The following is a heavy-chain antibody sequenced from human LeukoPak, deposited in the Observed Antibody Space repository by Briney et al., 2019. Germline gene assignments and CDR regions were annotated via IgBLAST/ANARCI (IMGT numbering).Heavy chain of an antibody. CDR3: ARSLNIVVVVAAY. J-gene: IGHJ4*02. D-gene: IGHD2-15*01. CDR2: IWYDGSNK. CDR1: GFTFSSYG. Sequence: GGPLRLSCAASGFTFSSYGMHWVRQAPGKGLEWVVVIWYDGSNKYYADSVKGRFTISRDNSKNTLYLQMNSLRAEDTAVYYCARSLNIVVVVAAYWGQGTLVTVSS. V-gene: IGHV3-33*01.